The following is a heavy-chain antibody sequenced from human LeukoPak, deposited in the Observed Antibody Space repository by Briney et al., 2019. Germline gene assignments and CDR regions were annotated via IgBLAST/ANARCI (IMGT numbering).Heavy chain of an antibody. Sequence: GGSLRLSCAVSGFSLRSYWMHWVRQAPGKGLVWVSRISGDGSMTNYADTVKGRLTISRDNAKNTVYLQMNSLRAEDTAVYYCARYSSSSGGASHYFDYWGQGTLVTVSS. D-gene: IGHD6-6*01. CDR1: GFSLRSYW. J-gene: IGHJ4*02. CDR3: ARYSSSSGGASHYFDY. CDR2: ISGDGSMT. V-gene: IGHV3-74*01.